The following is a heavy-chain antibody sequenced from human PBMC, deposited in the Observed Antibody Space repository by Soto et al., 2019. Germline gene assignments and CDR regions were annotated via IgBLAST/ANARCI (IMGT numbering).Heavy chain of an antibody. CDR3: ARSVAVPGAHIDY. CDR1: GGAISGTY. V-gene: IGHV4-59*01. CDR2: VYYTGST. Sequence: ETLSLTCSVSGGAISGTYWSWIRQSPGKGLEWLGYVYYTGSTNYSPSLRSRVSISVDTSKNEFSLRLSSVTAADTAVYFCARSVAVPGAHIDYWGQGTQVTVSS. J-gene: IGHJ4*02. D-gene: IGHD6-19*01.